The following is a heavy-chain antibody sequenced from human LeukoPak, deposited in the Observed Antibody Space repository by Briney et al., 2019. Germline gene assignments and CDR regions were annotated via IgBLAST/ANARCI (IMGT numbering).Heavy chain of an antibody. V-gene: IGHV3-74*01. J-gene: IGHJ4*02. Sequence: GGSLRHSCAASGYTFSNYWMHWVRQAPEKGLVWVSRINRDGSSTNYADSVKGRFTISRDNAKNTLYLQMDSLRADDTAVYYCARDQEAPGFYFDYWGQGNLVTVSS. CDR3: ARDQEAPGFYFDY. CDR2: INRDGSST. CDR1: GYTFSNYW. D-gene: IGHD1-14*01.